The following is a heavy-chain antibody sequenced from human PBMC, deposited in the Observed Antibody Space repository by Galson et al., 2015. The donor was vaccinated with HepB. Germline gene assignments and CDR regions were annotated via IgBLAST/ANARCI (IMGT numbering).Heavy chain of an antibody. D-gene: IGHD6-19*01. CDR2: IFSNDEK. Sequence: PALVKPTQTLTLTCTVSGFSLSNARMGVSWIRQPPGKALEWLAHIFSNDEKSYSTSLKSRLTISKDTSKSQVVLTMTNMDPVDTATYYCARIEGQWLVRSWFDPWGQGTLVTVSS. J-gene: IGHJ5*02. CDR1: GFSLSNARMG. CDR3: ARIEGQWLVRSWFDP. V-gene: IGHV2-26*01.